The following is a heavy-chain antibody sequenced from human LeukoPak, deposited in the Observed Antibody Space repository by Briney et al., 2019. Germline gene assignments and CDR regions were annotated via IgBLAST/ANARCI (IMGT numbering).Heavy chain of an antibody. Sequence: SETLSLTCTVSGGSISGHYWTWIRQPPGKGLEWIGQIHYSGRPDYNPSLKSRVTKSVDTSKNQLHLKVTSVTGADTAVYYCARFGVDYDMDVWGQGTTVTVSS. V-gene: IGHV4-59*11. J-gene: IGHJ6*02. D-gene: IGHD3-16*01. CDR2: IHYSGRP. CDR1: GGSISGHY. CDR3: ARFGVDYDMDV.